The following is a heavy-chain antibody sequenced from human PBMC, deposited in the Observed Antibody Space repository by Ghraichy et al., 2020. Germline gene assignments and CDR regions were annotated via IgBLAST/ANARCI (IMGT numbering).Heavy chain of an antibody. Sequence: GGSLRLSCAVSGFIFRNYWMHWVRQAPGKGLVWVSRISLDGSKTAYADSVKGRFTISRDNAKNTLYLQMNSLRAEDTAVYYCARDFPGPSDPSDIWGQGTMVTVSS. CDR3: ARDFPGPSDPSDI. CDR2: ISLDGSKT. V-gene: IGHV3-74*01. CDR1: GFIFRNYW. J-gene: IGHJ3*02.